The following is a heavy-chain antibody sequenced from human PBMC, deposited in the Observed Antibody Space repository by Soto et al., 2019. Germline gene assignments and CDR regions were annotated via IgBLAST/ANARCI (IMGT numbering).Heavy chain of an antibody. V-gene: IGHV3-11*01. Sequence: QVQLVESGGGLVKPGGSLRLSCAASGFTFSDYYMSWIRQAPGKGLEWVSYISSSGSTIYYADSVKGRFTISRDNAKXXLXLQMNSLRAEDTAVYYCARVSPNRSSGWYWAYYFDYWGQGTLVTVSS. CDR3: ARVSPNRSSGWYWAYYFDY. J-gene: IGHJ4*02. CDR2: ISSSGSTI. D-gene: IGHD6-19*01. CDR1: GFTFSDYY.